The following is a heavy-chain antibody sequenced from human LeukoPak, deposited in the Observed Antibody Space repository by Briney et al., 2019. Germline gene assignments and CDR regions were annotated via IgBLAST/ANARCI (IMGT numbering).Heavy chain of an antibody. CDR3: ARDHVYGGADY. CDR2: TSGDGITT. Sequence: GGSLRLSRAASGFTFHNYAIHWVRQAPGKGLEWVSLTSGDGITTYFADSVKGRFTISRDNSKSSLFLQMNSLRTEDTALYYCARDHVYGGADYWGQGTLVTVSS. CDR1: GFTFHNYA. D-gene: IGHD5/OR15-5a*01. J-gene: IGHJ4*02. V-gene: IGHV3-43*02.